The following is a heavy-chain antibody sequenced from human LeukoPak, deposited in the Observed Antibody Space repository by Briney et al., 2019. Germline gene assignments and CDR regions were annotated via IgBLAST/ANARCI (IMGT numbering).Heavy chain of an antibody. CDR3: ARRYGSSWTNFNWFDP. V-gene: IGHV4-4*09. Sequence: SETLSLTCTVSGGSISSYYWSWIRQPPGKGLEWIGYIYTSGSTNYNPSLKSRVTISVDTSKNRFSLKLSSVTAADTAVYYCARRYGSSWTNFNWFDPWGQGTLATVSS. D-gene: IGHD6-13*01. J-gene: IGHJ5*02. CDR1: GGSISSYY. CDR2: IYTSGST.